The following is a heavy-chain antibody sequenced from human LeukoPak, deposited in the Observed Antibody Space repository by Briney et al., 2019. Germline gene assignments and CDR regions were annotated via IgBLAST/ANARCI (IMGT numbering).Heavy chain of an antibody. CDR2: IIPILGIA. J-gene: IGHJ4*02. Sequence: AASVKVSCKASGGTFSSYAISWVRQAPGQGLEWMGRIIPILGIANYAQKFQGRVTITADKSTSTAYMELSSLRSEDTAVYYCARDLGGRIAAAGYGADYWGQGTLVTVSS. D-gene: IGHD6-13*01. V-gene: IGHV1-69*04. CDR1: GGTFSSYA. CDR3: ARDLGGRIAAAGYGADY.